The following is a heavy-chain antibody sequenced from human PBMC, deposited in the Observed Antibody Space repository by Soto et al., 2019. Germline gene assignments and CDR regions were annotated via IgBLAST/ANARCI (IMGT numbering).Heavy chain of an antibody. CDR1: GGSFSGNY. V-gene: IGHV4-34*01. J-gene: IGHJ4*02. Sequence: QVQLQQRGAGLLKPSETLSLTCTVYGGSFSGNYWSWIRQPPGMGLEWIGEISHSGSGTNYNPSLQRRVPISVDTSKNQFSLKLSSVTAADTAMYYCARGHLPGGNTFYYDYWGQGTLVTVSS. CDR3: ARGHLPGGNTFYYDY. CDR2: ISHSGSGT. D-gene: IGHD2-15*01.